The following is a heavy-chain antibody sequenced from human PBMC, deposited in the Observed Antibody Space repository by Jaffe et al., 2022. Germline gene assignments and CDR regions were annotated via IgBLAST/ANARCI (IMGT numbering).Heavy chain of an antibody. Sequence: QVQLQQWGAGLLKPSETLSLTCAVYGGSFSGYYWSWIRQPPGKGLEWIGEINHSGSTNYNPSLKSRVTISVDTSKNQFSLKLSSVTAADTAVYYCATRYCSSTSCPYYMDVWGKGTTVTVSS. V-gene: IGHV4-34*01. D-gene: IGHD2-2*01. CDR2: INHSGST. CDR3: ATRYCSSTSCPYYMDV. CDR1: GGSFSGYY. J-gene: IGHJ6*03.